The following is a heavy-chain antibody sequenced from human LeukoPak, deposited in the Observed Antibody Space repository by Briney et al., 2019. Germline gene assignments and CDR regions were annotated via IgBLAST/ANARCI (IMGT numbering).Heavy chain of an antibody. CDR3: ARIGGSSGWYGPLYYYYMDV. V-gene: IGHV4-61*02. D-gene: IGHD6-19*01. CDR2: IYTSGST. Sequence: PSETLSLTCTVSGGSISSGSYYWSWIRQPAGKGLEWIGRIYTSGSTNYNPSLKSRVTISVDTSKNQFSLKLSSVTAADTAVYYCARIGGSSGWYGPLYYYYMDVWGKGTTVIISS. CDR1: GGSISSGSYY. J-gene: IGHJ6*03.